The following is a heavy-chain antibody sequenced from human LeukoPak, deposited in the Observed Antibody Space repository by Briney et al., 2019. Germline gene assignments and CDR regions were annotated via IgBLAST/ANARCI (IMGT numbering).Heavy chain of an antibody. D-gene: IGHD2-15*01. CDR3: AKSVVVITFRFDD. CDR2: ISGSGAGT. J-gene: IGHJ4*02. V-gene: IGHV3-23*01. Sequence: GGSLRLSCAASGFTFSSFALSWVRHAPGKGLEWVSAISGSGAGTYYADSVKGRFTISRDNSKNTLYLQMTGLRAEDTAVYYCAKSVVVITFRFDDWGQGALVTVSS. CDR1: GFTFSSFA.